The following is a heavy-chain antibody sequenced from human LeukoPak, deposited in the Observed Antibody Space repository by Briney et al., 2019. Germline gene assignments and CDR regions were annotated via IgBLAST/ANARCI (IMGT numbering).Heavy chain of an antibody. Sequence: GRSLRLSCAASGFTFSNYGMHWVRQAPGKGLEWVAVTSDDGNDEYYADSVKGRFTISRDNSKNTVYLQMNSLRADDTAVYYCAKDRGYCRSGSCYRPNYWGQGTLVTVS. J-gene: IGHJ4*02. CDR1: GFTFSNYG. V-gene: IGHV3-30*18. CDR3: AKDRGYCRSGSCYRPNY. D-gene: IGHD2-15*01. CDR2: TSDDGNDE.